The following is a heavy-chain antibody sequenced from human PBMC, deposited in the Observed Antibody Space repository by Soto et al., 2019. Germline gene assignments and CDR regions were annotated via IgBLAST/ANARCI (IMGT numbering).Heavy chain of an antibody. J-gene: IGHJ4*02. D-gene: IGHD3-3*01. Sequence: PSETLSLTCTVSGGSISSYYWSWIRQPPGKGLEWIGYIYYSGSTNYNPSLKSRVTISVDTSKNQFSLKLSSVTAADTAVYYCARGPYDFWSGPPTLGGYFDYWGQGTLVTVSS. CDR3: ARGPYDFWSGPPTLGGYFDY. CDR1: GGSISSYY. CDR2: IYYSGST. V-gene: IGHV4-59*12.